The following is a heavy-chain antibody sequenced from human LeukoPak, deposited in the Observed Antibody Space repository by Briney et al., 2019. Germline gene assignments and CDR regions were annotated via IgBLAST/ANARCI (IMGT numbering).Heavy chain of an antibody. CDR2: ISGSGGST. D-gene: IGHD3-3*01. V-gene: IGHV3-23*01. CDR1: GFTFSSYA. J-gene: IGHJ5*02. Sequence: GGSLRLSCAASGFTFSSYAMSWVRQAPGKGLEWVSAISGSGGSTYYADPVKGRFTISRDNSKNTLYLQMNSLRAEDTAVYYCAKNPYDFWSGYYRIGWFDPWGQGTLVTVSS. CDR3: AKNPYDFWSGYYRIGWFDP.